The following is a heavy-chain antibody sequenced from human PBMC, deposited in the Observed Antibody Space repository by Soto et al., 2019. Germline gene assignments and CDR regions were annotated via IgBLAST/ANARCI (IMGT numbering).Heavy chain of an antibody. Sequence: SVKVSCKTSGSTFSTYSIVWVRQAPGEGLEWMGGIIPLFGTANYAQKFQDRVTITADKSTNTAFMGLSSLKSEDTAMYYCASSSGNNYGVGANYYFDYWGQGTLVTVSS. CDR2: IIPLFGTA. D-gene: IGHD1-26*01. V-gene: IGHV1-69*06. J-gene: IGHJ4*02. CDR1: GSTFSTYS. CDR3: ASSSGNNYGVGANYYFDY.